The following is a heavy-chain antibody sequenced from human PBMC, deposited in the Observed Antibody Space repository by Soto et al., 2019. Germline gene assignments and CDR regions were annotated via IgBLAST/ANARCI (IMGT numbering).Heavy chain of an antibody. V-gene: IGHV3-23*01. J-gene: IGHJ4*02. CDR3: AKASPRYCSGGSCYRLYYFDY. D-gene: IGHD2-15*01. Sequence: GGSLRLSCAASGFTFSSYAMSWVRQAPGKGLEWVSAISGSGGSTYYADSVKGRFTISRDNSKNTLYLQMNSLRAEDTAVYYCAKASPRYCSGGSCYRLYYFDYWGQGTLVTVSS. CDR1: GFTFSSYA. CDR2: ISGSGGST.